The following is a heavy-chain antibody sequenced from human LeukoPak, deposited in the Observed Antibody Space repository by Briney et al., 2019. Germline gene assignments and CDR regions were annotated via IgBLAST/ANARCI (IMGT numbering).Heavy chain of an antibody. J-gene: IGHJ4*02. V-gene: IGHV3-9*03. CDR2: ISWNSGSI. CDR3: AKDGSAGQLRYYFDY. Sequence: SLRLSCAASGFTFDDYAMHWVRQAPGKGLEWVSGISWNSGSIGYADSVKGRFTISRDNAKNSLYLQMNSLRAEDMALYYCAKDGSAGQLRYYFDYWGRGTLVTVSS. D-gene: IGHD5-18*01. CDR1: GFTFDDYA.